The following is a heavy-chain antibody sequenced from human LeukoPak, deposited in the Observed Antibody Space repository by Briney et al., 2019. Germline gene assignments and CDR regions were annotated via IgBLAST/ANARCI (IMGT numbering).Heavy chain of an antibody. CDR1: GFTVSNNY. D-gene: IGHD3-10*01. Sequence: PGGSLRLSCAASGFTVSNNYMSWVRQAPGKGLECVSVIYSGGSTYYADSVKGRFTISRDNSRNTLYLQINSLRAEDTAVYYCARGGYSYYGSGSYYDYWGQGTLVTVSS. CDR3: ARGGYSYYGSGSYYDY. CDR2: IYSGGST. J-gene: IGHJ4*02. V-gene: IGHV3-66*01.